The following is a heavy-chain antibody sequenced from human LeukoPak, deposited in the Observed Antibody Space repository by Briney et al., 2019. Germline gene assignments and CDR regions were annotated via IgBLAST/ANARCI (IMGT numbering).Heavy chain of an antibody. CDR3: ARQIAADAFDI. CDR2: IYYSGST. CDR1: GGSISSSSYY. Sequence: SETLSLTCTVSGGSISSSSYYWDWIRQPPGKGLEWIGSIYYSGSTYYNPSLKSRVTISVDTSKNQFSLKLSSVTAADTAVYYCARQIAADAFDIWGQGTMVTVSS. J-gene: IGHJ3*02. V-gene: IGHV4-39*01. D-gene: IGHD6-13*01.